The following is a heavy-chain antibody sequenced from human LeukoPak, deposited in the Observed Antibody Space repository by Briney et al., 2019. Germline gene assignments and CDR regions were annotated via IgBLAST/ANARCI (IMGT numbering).Heavy chain of an antibody. V-gene: IGHV3-23*01. CDR2: ISGSGGST. CDR3: ARGRYCSSTSCFINWFDP. D-gene: IGHD2-2*01. Sequence: PGGSLRLSCAASGFTFSSYAMSWVRQAPGKGLEWVSGISGSGGSTYYADSVKGRFTISRDNSKNTLYLQMNSLRAEDTAVYYCARGRYCSSTSCFINWFDPWGQGTLVTVSS. CDR1: GFTFSSYA. J-gene: IGHJ5*02.